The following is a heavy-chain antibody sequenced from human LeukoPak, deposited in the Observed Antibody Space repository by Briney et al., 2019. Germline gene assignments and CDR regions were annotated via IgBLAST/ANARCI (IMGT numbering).Heavy chain of an antibody. J-gene: IGHJ4*02. V-gene: IGHV3-30*04. CDR1: GFTFSSYA. CDR2: ISYDGSNK. D-gene: IGHD1-26*01. CDR3: ARDSVVGASSGAHFDY. Sequence: GGSLRLSCAASGFTFSSYAMHWVRQAPGKGLEWVALISYDGSNKYYADSVKGRFTISRDNSKNTLYLQMNSLRAEDTAVYYCARDSVVGASSGAHFDYWGQGTLVTVSS.